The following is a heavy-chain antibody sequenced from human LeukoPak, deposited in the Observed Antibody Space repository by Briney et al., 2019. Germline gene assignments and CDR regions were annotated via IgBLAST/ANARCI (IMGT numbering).Heavy chain of an antibody. CDR3: ASRRGYCTNGVCYLDY. CDR1: GYTFTSYG. J-gene: IGHJ4*02. CDR2: ISAYNGNT. Sequence: GASVKVSXKASGYTFTSYGISWVRQAPGQGLEWMGWISAYNGNTNYAQKLQGRVTMTTDTSTSTAYMELRSLRSDDTAVYYCASRRGYCTNGVCYLDYWGQGTLVTVSS. D-gene: IGHD2-8*01. V-gene: IGHV1-18*01.